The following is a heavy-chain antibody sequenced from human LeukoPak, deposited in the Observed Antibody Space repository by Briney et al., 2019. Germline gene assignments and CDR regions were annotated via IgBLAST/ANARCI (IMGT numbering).Heavy chain of an antibody. V-gene: IGHV3-7*01. CDR2: IKQGGSDK. CDR1: GFPLSNHW. CDR3: ARDPFEL. J-gene: IGHJ4*02. Sequence: GGSLRLSCEASGFPLSNHWMTWVRQAPGKGLEWVATIKQGGSDKFYVDSVKGRFTISGDNARNSLYLQMNSLRAEDTAVYYCARDPFELWGQGTLVTVSS. D-gene: IGHD1-26*01.